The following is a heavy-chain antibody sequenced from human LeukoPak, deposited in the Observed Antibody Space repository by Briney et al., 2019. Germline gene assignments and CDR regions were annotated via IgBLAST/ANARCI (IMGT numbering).Heavy chain of an antibody. J-gene: IGHJ3*02. CDR3: AKDRDDYVWGSYLGAFDI. Sequence: PGGSLRLSCAASGFTFSSYSMNWVRQAPGKGLEWVSYISSSGSTIYYADSVKGRFTISRDNSKNTLYLQMNSLRAEDTAVFYCAKDRDDYVWGSYLGAFDIWGQGTMVTVSS. CDR2: ISSSGSTI. V-gene: IGHV3-48*01. D-gene: IGHD3-16*02. CDR1: GFTFSSYS.